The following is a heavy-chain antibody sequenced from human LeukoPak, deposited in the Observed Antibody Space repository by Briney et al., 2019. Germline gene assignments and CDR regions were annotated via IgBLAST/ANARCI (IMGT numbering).Heavy chain of an antibody. CDR3: ARDGTDSSGWYQPNWFDP. V-gene: IGHV3-30*02. CDR1: GFTFNNYG. D-gene: IGHD6-19*01. Sequence: GGSLRLSCAASGFTFNNYGMHWVRQAPGKGLEWVASIRYDGSNTYYADSVKGRFTISRDNSKNTLYLHMNRLRAEDTAVYYCARDGTDSSGWYQPNWFDPWGQGTLVTVSS. J-gene: IGHJ5*02. CDR2: IRYDGSNT.